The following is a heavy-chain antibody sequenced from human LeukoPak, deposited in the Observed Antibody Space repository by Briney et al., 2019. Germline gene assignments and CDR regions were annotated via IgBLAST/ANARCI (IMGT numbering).Heavy chain of an antibody. D-gene: IGHD3-10*01. Sequence: SVKVSCKASGGAFSSYAISWVRQAPGQGLEWMGRIIPILGIANYAQKFQGRVTITADKSTSTAYMELSSLRSEDTAVYYCARAVWFGSTLDYWGQGTLVTVSS. CDR3: ARAVWFGSTLDY. CDR1: GGAFSSYA. CDR2: IIPILGIA. J-gene: IGHJ4*02. V-gene: IGHV1-69*04.